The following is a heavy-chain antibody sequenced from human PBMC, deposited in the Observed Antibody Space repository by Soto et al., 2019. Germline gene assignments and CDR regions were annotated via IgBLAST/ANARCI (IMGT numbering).Heavy chain of an antibody. Sequence: QVQLQESGPGLVKPSQTLSLTCTVSGGSISSGDYYWSWIRQPPGKGLEWIGYIYYSGGTYYNPSVKSRVTVSVDTSKNQFSLKLSSVTAADTAVYYCARVADCSGGRCYFSVDYWGQGTLVTVSS. CDR1: GGSISSGDYY. CDR2: IYYSGGT. J-gene: IGHJ4*02. V-gene: IGHV4-30-4*01. CDR3: ARVADCSGGRCYFSVDY. D-gene: IGHD2-15*01.